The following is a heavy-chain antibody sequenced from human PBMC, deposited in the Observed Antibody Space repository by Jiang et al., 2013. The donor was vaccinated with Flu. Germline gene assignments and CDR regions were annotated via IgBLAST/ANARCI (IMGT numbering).Heavy chain of an antibody. V-gene: IGHV3-21*01. Sequence: EWVSSISSSSSYIYYADSVKGRFTISRDNAKNSLYLQMNSLRAEDTAVYYCARDDAFGGVIVYWGQGTLVTVSS. CDR3: ARDDAFGGVIVY. J-gene: IGHJ4*02. D-gene: IGHD3-16*02. CDR2: ISSSSSYI.